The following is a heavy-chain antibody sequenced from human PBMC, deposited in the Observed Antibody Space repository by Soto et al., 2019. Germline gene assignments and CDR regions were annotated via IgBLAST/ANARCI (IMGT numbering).Heavy chain of an antibody. CDR1: GFTFSSYA. D-gene: IGHD6-19*01. CDR3: AKDGTKGIAVAGFYYYGMDV. Sequence: VGSLRLSCAASGFTFSSYAMSWVRQAPGKGLEWVSAISGSGGSTYYADSVKGRFTISRDNSKNTLYLRMNSLRAEDTAVYYCAKDGTKGIAVAGFYYYGMDVWGQGTTVTVSS. V-gene: IGHV3-23*01. J-gene: IGHJ6*02. CDR2: ISGSGGST.